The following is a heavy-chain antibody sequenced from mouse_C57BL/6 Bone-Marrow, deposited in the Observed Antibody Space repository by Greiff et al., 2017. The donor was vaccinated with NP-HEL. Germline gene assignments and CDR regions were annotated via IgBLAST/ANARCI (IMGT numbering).Heavy chain of an antibody. CDR2: IYPGDGDT. J-gene: IGHJ1*03. V-gene: IGHV1-80*01. D-gene: IGHD1-1*01. Sequence: QVQLQQSGAELVKPGASVKISCKASGYAFSSYWMNWVKQRPGKGLEWIGQIYPGDGDTNYNGKFKGKATLTADKSSSTAYMQLSSLTSEYSAVYFCARSYGSSYYWYFDVWGTGTTVTVSS. CDR3: ARSYGSSYYWYFDV. CDR1: GYAFSSYW.